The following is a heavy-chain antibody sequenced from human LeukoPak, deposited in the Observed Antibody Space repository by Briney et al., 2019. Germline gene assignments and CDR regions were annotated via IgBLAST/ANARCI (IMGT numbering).Heavy chain of an antibody. CDR2: INHSGST. J-gene: IGHJ4*02. D-gene: IGHD3-22*01. CDR1: GGSFSGYY. Sequence: PSETLSLTCAVYGGSFSGYYWSWIRQPPGKGLEWIGEINHSGSTNYNPSLKSRVTISVDTSKNQFSLKLSSVTAADTAVYYCARDGNYYDSSGYYYYYWGQGTLVTASS. CDR3: ARDGNYYDSSGYYYYY. V-gene: IGHV4-34*01.